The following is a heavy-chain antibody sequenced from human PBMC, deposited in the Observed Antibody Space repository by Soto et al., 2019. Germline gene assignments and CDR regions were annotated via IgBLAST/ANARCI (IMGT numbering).Heavy chain of an antibody. V-gene: IGHV6-1*01. Sequence: SQTLSLTCAISGDSVSSNSAAWNWIRLSPSRGLEWLGRTYYRSKWYSAYAVSVKSRISINPDTSKNQFSLQLNSVTPDDTAVYYCARESGDLTSNFDYWGQGTLVTVSS. J-gene: IGHJ4*02. CDR3: ARESGDLTSNFDY. D-gene: IGHD3-10*01. CDR1: GDSVSSNSAA. CDR2: TYYRSKWYS.